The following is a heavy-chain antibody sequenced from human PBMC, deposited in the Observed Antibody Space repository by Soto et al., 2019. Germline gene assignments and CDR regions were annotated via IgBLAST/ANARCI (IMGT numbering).Heavy chain of an antibody. J-gene: IGHJ4*02. D-gene: IGHD2-15*01. CDR3: ARGLGGSGPRFDY. CDR2: IIPIFGTA. Sequence: GASVKVSCKASGGTFSSYAISWVRQAPGQGLEWMGGIIPIFGTANYAQKFQGRVTITADESTSTAYMELSSLRSEDTAMYYCARGLGGSGPRFDYWGQGTLVTVSS. V-gene: IGHV1-69*13. CDR1: GGTFSSYA.